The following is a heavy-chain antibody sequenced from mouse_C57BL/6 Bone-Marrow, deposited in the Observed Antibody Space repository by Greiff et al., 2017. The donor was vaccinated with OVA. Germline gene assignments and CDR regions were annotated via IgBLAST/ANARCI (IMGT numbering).Heavy chain of an antibody. CDR1: GYTFTDYY. CDR3: AVAPYYYGFPFRYFDV. D-gene: IGHD1-1*01. Sequence: EVQLQQSGPVLVKPGASVKMSCKASGYTFTDYYMNWVKQSHGKSLEWIGVINPYNGGTSYNQKFKGKATLTVDKSSSTAYMELNSLTSEDSAFYYCAVAPYYYGFPFRYFDVWGTGTTVTVSS. CDR2: INPYNGGT. V-gene: IGHV1-19*01. J-gene: IGHJ1*03.